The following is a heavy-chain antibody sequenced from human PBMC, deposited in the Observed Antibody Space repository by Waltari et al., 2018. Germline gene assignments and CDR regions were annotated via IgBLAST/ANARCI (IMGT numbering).Heavy chain of an antibody. J-gene: IGHJ4*02. V-gene: IGHV3-33*01. Sequence: QVQLVESGGGVVQPGRSLRLSCAASGFTFSSYGMHWVRPAPGKGLEWVAVIWYEGSNKYYADSGKGRFTISRDNSKNTLYLQMNSLRAEDTAVYYCARDDYYDSSGYYQTHFDYWGQGTLVTVSS. CDR2: IWYEGSNK. D-gene: IGHD3-22*01. CDR3: ARDDYYDSSGYYQTHFDY. CDR1: GFTFSSYG.